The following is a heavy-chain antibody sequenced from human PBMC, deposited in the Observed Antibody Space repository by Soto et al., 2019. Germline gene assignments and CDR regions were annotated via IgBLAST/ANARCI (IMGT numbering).Heavy chain of an antibody. D-gene: IGHD2-15*01. J-gene: IGHJ6*02. Sequence: GGSLGLSCAASGFTVSSNYMSLVRQPPGKGLEWVSVIYSGGSTYYADSVKGRFTISRDNSKTTLYLQMNSLRAEDTAVYYCARGGNQQTFYYYYGMDVWGQGTTVTVSS. CDR1: GFTVSSNY. V-gene: IGHV3-53*03. CDR2: IYSGGST. CDR3: ARGGNQQTFYYYYGMDV.